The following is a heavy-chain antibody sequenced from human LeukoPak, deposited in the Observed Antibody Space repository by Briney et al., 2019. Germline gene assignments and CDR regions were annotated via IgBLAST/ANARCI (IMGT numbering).Heavy chain of an antibody. V-gene: IGHV4-38-2*02. CDR1: GYSISSGYY. CDR3: ARVPVAYSYGYRLRGPCDY. Sequence: SETLSLTCTVSGYSISSGYYWGWIRQPPGKGLEWIGSIYHSGSTYYNPSLKSRVTISVDTSKNQFSLKLSSVTAADTAVYYCARVPVAYSYGYRLRGPCDYWGQGTLVTVSS. D-gene: IGHD5-18*01. CDR2: IYHSGST. J-gene: IGHJ4*02.